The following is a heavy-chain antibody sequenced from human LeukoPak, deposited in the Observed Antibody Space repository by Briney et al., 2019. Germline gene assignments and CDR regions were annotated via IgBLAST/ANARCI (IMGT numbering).Heavy chain of an antibody. J-gene: IGHJ4*03. CDR2: IDHRGDT. CDR3: ARGATISETGYFDF. D-gene: IGHD5-24*01. Sequence: PSETLSLTCAVYGGSFSRYYWSWIRQSPGKGPEWIAEIDHRGDTNYNPSVKSRVTISVDTSKSQFSLKVRSLSAADTAVYYCARGATISETGYFDFWGQGILVTVSS. CDR1: GGSFSRYY. V-gene: IGHV4-34*01.